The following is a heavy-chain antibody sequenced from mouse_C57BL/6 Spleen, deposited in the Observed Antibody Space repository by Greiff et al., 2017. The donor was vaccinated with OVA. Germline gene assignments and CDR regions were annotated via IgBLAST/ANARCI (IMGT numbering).Heavy chain of an antibody. V-gene: IGHV5-4*01. J-gene: IGHJ3*01. CDR3: ARDRGLITTVVAPFAY. CDR2: ISDGGSYT. D-gene: IGHD1-1*01. Sequence: EVQGVESGGGLVKPGGSLKLSCAASGFTFSSYAMSWVRQTPEKRLEWVATISDGGSYTYYPDNVKGRFTISRDNAKNNLYLQMSHPKSEDTAMYYCARDRGLITTVVAPFAYWGKGTLVTVSA. CDR1: GFTFSSYA.